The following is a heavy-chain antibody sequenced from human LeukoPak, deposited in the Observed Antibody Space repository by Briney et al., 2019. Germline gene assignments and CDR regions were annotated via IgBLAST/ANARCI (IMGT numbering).Heavy chain of an antibody. Sequence: GGSLRLSCAASGFTFKTYSMNWVRQAPGKGLEWVSYISSSGSTIYYADSVKGRFTISRDNAKNSLYLQMNSLRAEDTAVYYCAREYSSSSWYYGMDVWGQGTTVTVSS. CDR2: ISSSGSTI. J-gene: IGHJ6*02. V-gene: IGHV3-48*04. D-gene: IGHD6-6*01. CDR3: AREYSSSSWYYGMDV. CDR1: GFTFKTYS.